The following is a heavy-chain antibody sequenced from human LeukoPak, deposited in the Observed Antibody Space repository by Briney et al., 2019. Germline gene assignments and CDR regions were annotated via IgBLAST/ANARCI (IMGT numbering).Heavy chain of an antibody. V-gene: IGHV3-30*02. Sequence: PGRSLRLSCAASGFTFSSYGMHWVRQAPGKGLEWVAFIRYDGSNKYYADSVKGRFTISRDNSKNTLYLQMNSLRAEDTAVYYCAKDRFRSYGIDYWGQGTLVTVSS. D-gene: IGHD5-18*01. CDR3: AKDRFRSYGIDY. J-gene: IGHJ4*02. CDR2: IRYDGSNK. CDR1: GFTFSSYG.